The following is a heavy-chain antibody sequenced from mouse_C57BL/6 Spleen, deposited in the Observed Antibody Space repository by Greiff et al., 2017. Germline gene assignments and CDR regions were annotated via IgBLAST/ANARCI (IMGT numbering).Heavy chain of an antibody. V-gene: IGHV1-19*01. J-gene: IGHJ4*01. CDR1: GYTFTDYY. D-gene: IGHD1-1*01. CDR3: ARSGYYGSSYDYAMDY. Sequence: VQLQQSGPVLVKPGASVKMSCKASGYTFTDYYMNWVKQSPGKSLEWIGVINPYNGGTSYNQKFKGKATLTVDKSSSTAYMELNSLTSEDSAVYYGARSGYYGSSYDYAMDYWGQGTSVTVSS. CDR2: INPYNGGT.